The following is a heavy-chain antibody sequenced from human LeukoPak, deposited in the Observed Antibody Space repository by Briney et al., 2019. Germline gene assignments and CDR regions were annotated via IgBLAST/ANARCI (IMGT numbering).Heavy chain of an antibody. CDR3: AKNRYDFWSGYYS. CDR1: GFTFSNYA. CDR2: INSNGGST. V-gene: IGHV3-64*04. D-gene: IGHD3-3*01. J-gene: IGHJ4*02. Sequence: PGGSLRLSCSASGFTFSNYAMHWVRQAPGKGLEYVSAINSNGGSTYYADSVKGRFTISRDNSKNTLYLQMNSLRAEDTAVYYCAKNRYDFWSGYYSWGQGTLVTVSS.